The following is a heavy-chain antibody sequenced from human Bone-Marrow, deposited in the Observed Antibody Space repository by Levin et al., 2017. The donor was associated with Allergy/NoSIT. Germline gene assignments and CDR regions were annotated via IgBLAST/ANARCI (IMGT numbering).Heavy chain of an antibody. J-gene: IGHJ6*02. CDR1: GGSMNTFY. D-gene: IGHD6-13*01. CDR2: IYYTGTA. V-gene: IGHV4-59*01. CDR3: ARNSRNHYFYGLDV. Sequence: PSETLSLTCTVSGGSMNTFYWSWFXXXXXKGLEWIAQIYYTGTAEYNPSLRSRLSVSIDTSINQFSLKLTSVSAADMAVYYCARNSRNHYFYGLDVWGQGTTVIVSS.